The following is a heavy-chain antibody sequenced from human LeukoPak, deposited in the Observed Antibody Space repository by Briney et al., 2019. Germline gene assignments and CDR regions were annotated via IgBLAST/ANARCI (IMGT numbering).Heavy chain of an antibody. J-gene: IGHJ4*02. CDR2: IIPIFGTA. V-gene: IGHV1-69*05. CDR3: TRSYGYGDFDY. Sequence: SVKVSCKASGGTFSSYAISWVRQAPGQGLEWMGRIIPIFGTANCAQEFQGRVTITTDESTSTAYMELSSLRSEDTAVYYCTRSYGYGDFDYWGQGTLVTVSS. CDR1: GGTFSSYA. D-gene: IGHD5-18*01.